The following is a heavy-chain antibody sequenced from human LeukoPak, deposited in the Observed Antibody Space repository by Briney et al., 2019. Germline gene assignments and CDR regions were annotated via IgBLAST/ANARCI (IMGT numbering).Heavy chain of an antibody. J-gene: IGHJ4*02. V-gene: IGHV1-69*04. Sequence: SVKVSCKASGGTFSSYAISWVRQAPGQGLEWMGRIIPILGIANYAQKFQGRVTITADKSTSTAYMELSSLRSEDTAVYYCARVSWSDILTSADFDHWGQGTLVTVSS. CDR3: ARVSWSDILTSADFDH. CDR2: IIPILGIA. D-gene: IGHD3-9*01. CDR1: GGTFSSYA.